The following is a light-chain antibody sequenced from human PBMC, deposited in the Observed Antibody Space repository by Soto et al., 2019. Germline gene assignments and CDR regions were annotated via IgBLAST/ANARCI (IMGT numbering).Light chain of an antibody. J-gene: IGKJ5*01. CDR2: GAS. Sequence: EIVMTQSPATLSVSPGERATLSCMAIQSVSSNLAWYQQKPGQAPRLLIYGASTRANGIPARFSGSGSGTEFTLTISSLQSEDFAVYYCQQYNNWPPITFGQGTRLEIK. CDR3: QQYNNWPPIT. CDR1: QSVSSN. V-gene: IGKV3-15*01.